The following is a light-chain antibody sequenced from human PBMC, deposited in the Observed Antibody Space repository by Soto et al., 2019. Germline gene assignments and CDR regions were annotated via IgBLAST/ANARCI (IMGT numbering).Light chain of an antibody. Sequence: EIVLTQSPGTLSLSPGEIATLSCRAIQSVSNNYLAWYQQKPGQAPRLLISGASNRATGIPDRFSGSWSGKDFPLTISRLEPEAFAVYYCQQYGSSGTFGQGTKVEIK. CDR1: QSVSNNY. J-gene: IGKJ1*01. CDR2: GAS. CDR3: QQYGSSGT. V-gene: IGKV3-20*01.